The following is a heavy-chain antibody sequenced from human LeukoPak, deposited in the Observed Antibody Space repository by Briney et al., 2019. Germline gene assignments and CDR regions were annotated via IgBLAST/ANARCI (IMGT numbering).Heavy chain of an antibody. V-gene: IGHV3-48*03. D-gene: IGHD1-20*01. CDR3: ARDLASYNWNDGSFYYYGMDV. CDR2: ISSSGSTI. Sequence: GGSLRLSCAASGFTFSSYEMNWVRQAPGKGLEWVPYISSSGSTIYYADSVKGRFTISRDNAKNSLYPQMNSLRAEDTAVYYCARDLASYNWNDGSFYYYGMDVWGQGTTVTVSS. J-gene: IGHJ6*02. CDR1: GFTFSSYE.